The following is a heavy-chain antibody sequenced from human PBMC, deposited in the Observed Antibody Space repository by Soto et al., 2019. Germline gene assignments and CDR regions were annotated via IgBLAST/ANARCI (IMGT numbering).Heavy chain of an antibody. J-gene: IGHJ6*02. CDR3: AGPGFCSGGSCPLKYCSYCGIDV. D-gene: IGHD2-15*01. Sequence: ASVNVSCKASGYTFTSYGISWVRQAPGQGLEWMGWISAYSGSTNYAQKLQGRVTMTTDTSTSTAYMELRSLRSDDTAVYYCAGPGFCSGGSCPLKYCSYCGIDVWGQGTTV. V-gene: IGHV1-18*01. CDR2: ISAYSGST. CDR1: GYTFTSYG.